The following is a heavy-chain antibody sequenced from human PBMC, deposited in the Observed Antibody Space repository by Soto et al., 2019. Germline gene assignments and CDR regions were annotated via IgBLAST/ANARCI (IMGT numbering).Heavy chain of an antibody. V-gene: IGHV4-34*01. CDR3: ARHGMDYYDSSGYYYSPYYFDY. CDR2: INHSGST. Sequence: SETLSLTCAVYGGSFSGYDWSWIRQPPGKGLEWIGEINHSGSTNYNPSLKSRVTISVHTSKNQFSLQLSSVTAADTAVYYCARHGMDYYDSSGYYYSPYYFDYWGQGTLVTVSS. CDR1: GGSFSGYD. J-gene: IGHJ4*02. D-gene: IGHD3-22*01.